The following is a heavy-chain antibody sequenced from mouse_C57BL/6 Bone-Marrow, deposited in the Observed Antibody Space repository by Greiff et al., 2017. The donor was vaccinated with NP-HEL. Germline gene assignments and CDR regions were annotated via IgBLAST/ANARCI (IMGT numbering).Heavy chain of an antibody. Sequence: VQLQQPGAELVKPGASVKLSCKASGYTFTSYWMQWVKQRPGQGLEWIGEIDPSASYTNYNQQFKGKATLTVDTSSSTAYMQLNSLTSEDSAVYYCARELTYAMDYWGQGTSVTVSS. CDR3: ARELTYAMDY. D-gene: IGHD1-3*01. J-gene: IGHJ4*01. CDR2: IDPSASYT. CDR1: GYTFTSYW. V-gene: IGHV1-50*01.